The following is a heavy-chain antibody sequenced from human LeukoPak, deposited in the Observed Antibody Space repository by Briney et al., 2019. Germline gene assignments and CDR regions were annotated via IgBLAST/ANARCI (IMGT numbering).Heavy chain of an antibody. D-gene: IGHD6-19*01. CDR3: ARGAVAGHYYYYYMDV. J-gene: IGHJ6*03. CDR1: GFTFSSYG. CDR2: IRFDGSNK. Sequence: QTGGSLRLSCAASGFTFSSYGMHWVRQAPGKGLEWVAFIRFDGSNKYYADSVKGRFTISRDNSKNTLYLQMNSLRAEDTAVYYCARGAVAGHYYYYYMDVWGKGTTVTVSS. V-gene: IGHV3-30*02.